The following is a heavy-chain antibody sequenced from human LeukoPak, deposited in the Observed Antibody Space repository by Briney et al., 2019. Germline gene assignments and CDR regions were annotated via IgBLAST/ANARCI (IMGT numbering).Heavy chain of an antibody. CDR1: GFTFSSYA. J-gene: IGHJ5*02. D-gene: IGHD1-26*01. Sequence: GGSLRLSRAASGFTFSSYAMSWVRQAPGKGLEWVSAISGSGGSTYYADSVKGRFTISRGNSKNTLYLQMNSLRAEDTAVYYCAKSIVGAVYNWFDPWGQGTLVTVSS. CDR2: ISGSGGST. V-gene: IGHV3-23*01. CDR3: AKSIVGAVYNWFDP.